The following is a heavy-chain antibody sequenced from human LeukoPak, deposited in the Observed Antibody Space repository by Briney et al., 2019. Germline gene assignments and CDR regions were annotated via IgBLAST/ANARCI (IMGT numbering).Heavy chain of an antibody. CDR1: GFTFSSYG. CDR3: AKATGTDYGGNYYFDY. CDR2: ILYGGSNK. J-gene: IGHJ4*02. V-gene: IGHV3-30*18. D-gene: IGHD4-23*01. Sequence: PGGCLRLSCAASGFTFSSYGMHWVRQAPGKGLKWVAVILYGGSNKYYADSVKGRFTISRDNSKNTLYLQMNSLRAEDTAVYYCAKATGTDYGGNYYFDYWGQGTLVTVSS.